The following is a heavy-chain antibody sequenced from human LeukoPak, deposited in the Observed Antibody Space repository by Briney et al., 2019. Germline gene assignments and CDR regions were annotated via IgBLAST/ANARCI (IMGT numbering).Heavy chain of an antibody. CDR2: IWYDGSNK. J-gene: IGHJ4*02. Sequence: PGGSLRLSCAASGFTFSSYGMHWVRQAPGKGLEWVAVIWYDGSNKYYADSVKGRFTISRDNSKNTLYLQMNSLRAEDTAVYYCARERGSYGLYYFDDWGQGTLVTVSS. CDR3: ARERGSYGLYYFDD. D-gene: IGHD5-18*01. CDR1: GFTFSSYG. V-gene: IGHV3-33*01.